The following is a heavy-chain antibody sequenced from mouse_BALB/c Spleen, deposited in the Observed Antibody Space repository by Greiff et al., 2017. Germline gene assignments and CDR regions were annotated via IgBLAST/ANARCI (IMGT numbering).Heavy chain of an antibody. D-gene: IGHD2-4*01. V-gene: IGHV5-9-3*01. CDR1: GFTFSIYA. CDR3: ARDDYDERLFAY. Sequence: EVKLMESGGGLVKPGGSLKLSCAASGFTFSIYAMSWVRQTPEKRLEWVAIISSGGNYTYYPDSVKGRFTISRDNAKNTLYLQMSSLRSEDTAMYYCARDDYDERLFAYWGQGTLVSVSA. CDR2: ISSGGNYT. J-gene: IGHJ3*01.